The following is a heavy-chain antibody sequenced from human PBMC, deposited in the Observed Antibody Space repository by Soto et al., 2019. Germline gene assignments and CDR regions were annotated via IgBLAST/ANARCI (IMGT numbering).Heavy chain of an antibody. V-gene: IGHV4-34*02. D-gene: IGHD1-26*01. CDR1: GGSFSESY. J-gene: IGHJ5*02. CDR3: ARVRPAIATRLFDP. CDR2: ITSSGST. Sequence: QVQLQQWGAGLLKPSDTLSLTCAVFGGSFSESYWSWIRQSPGKGLEWIGEITSSGSTYYNPSLKSRVTISGDASKNQFSLEVKSVTAADTAVYYGARVRPAIATRLFDPWGQGTLVTLSS.